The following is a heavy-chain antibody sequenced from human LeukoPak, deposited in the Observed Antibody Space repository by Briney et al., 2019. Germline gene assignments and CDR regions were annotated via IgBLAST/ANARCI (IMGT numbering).Heavy chain of an antibody. V-gene: IGHV1-24*01. CDR1: GYTLTELS. J-gene: IGHJ3*02. CDR3: ASRDFAFDAFDI. Sequence: GASVKVSCKVSGYTLTELSMHWVRQAPGKGLEWMGGFDPEDGETIYAQKFQGRVTMTEDTSTDTAYMELSSLRSEDTAVYYCASRDFAFDAFDIWGQGTMVTVSS. CDR2: FDPEDGET. D-gene: IGHD3/OR15-3a*01.